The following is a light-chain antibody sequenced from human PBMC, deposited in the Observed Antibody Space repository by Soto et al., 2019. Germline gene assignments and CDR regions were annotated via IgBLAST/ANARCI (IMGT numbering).Light chain of an antibody. J-gene: IGKJ5*01. CDR2: AAA. V-gene: IGKV1-27*01. Sequence: DIQMTQSPSSLSASIGDRVTITCRASQTIGNFLAWYHQAPGKVPRLLIYAAAALQSGVPSRFSGSGSGLDFTLTIASLHAEEVGIYYCQKYNRLPITFGQGTRL. CDR3: QKYNRLPIT. CDR1: QTIGNF.